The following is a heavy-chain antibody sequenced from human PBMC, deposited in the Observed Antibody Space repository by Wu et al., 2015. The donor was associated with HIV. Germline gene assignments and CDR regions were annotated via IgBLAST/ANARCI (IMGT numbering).Heavy chain of an antibody. D-gene: IGHD5-12*01. V-gene: IGHV1-69*05. CDR1: GGTFSSYA. CDR2: INPLLGTT. CDR3: ARNTDSVATSLYSLGV. Sequence: QVQLVQSGAEVKKPGSSVKVSCKASGGTFSSYAFSWVRQAPGQGLEWMGGINPLLGTTSHTQKFQARLTFSTDESKSVVYMELSSLRSEDTAVYYCARNTDSVATSLYSLGVWGQGTPVTVSS. J-gene: IGHJ6*02.